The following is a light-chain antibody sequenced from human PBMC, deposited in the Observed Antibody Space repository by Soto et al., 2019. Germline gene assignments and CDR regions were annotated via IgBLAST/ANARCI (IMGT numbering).Light chain of an antibody. CDR2: AVS. CDR1: QGISTY. CDR3: QKYNSASLLT. V-gene: IGKV1-27*01. J-gene: IGKJ4*01. Sequence: DIQMTQSPSSLSASVGDRVTITCRASQGISTYLAWYQQKPGKVPKLLIDAVSTLQSGVPSRFSGSGSGTDFTLTISSLQPEDVAIYYRQKYNSASLLTFGGGTKVEIK.